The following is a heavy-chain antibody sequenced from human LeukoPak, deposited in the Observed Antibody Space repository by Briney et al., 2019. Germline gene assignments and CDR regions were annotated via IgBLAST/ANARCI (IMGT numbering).Heavy chain of an antibody. J-gene: IGHJ3*02. CDR2: IYTSGST. Sequence: ASQTLSLTCTVSGVSISSGSYYWSWIRQPAGKGLEWIGRIYTSGSTNYNPSLKSRVTISVDTSKNQFSLKLSSVPAADTAVYYCASSLYYYDSSGYYSDAFDIWGQGTMATVSS. V-gene: IGHV4-61*02. D-gene: IGHD3-22*01. CDR1: GVSISSGSYY. CDR3: ASSLYYYDSSGYYSDAFDI.